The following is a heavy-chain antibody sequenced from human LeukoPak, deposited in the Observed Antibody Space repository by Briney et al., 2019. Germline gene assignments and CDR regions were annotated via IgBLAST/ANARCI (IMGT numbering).Heavy chain of an antibody. CDR1: GFTFSSYA. D-gene: IGHD1-14*01. CDR2: ISGSGGST. V-gene: IGHV3-23*01. J-gene: IGHJ4*02. CDR3: AKDFVRYNIQFDY. Sequence: GGSLRLSCAASGFTFSSYAMSWVRQAPGKGLEWVSAISGSGGSTYYADSVRGRFTISRDNSKSTLYLQMDSLRAEDTALYYCAKDFVRYNIQFDYWGQGALVTVSS.